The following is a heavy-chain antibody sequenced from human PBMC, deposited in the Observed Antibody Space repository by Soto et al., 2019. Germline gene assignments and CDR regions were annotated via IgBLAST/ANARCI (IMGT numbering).Heavy chain of an antibody. CDR3: AHRGWFDSGHPNWFNP. V-gene: IGHV2-5*02. CDR2: IYWDDDE. CDR1: GFSLTSTGVA. Sequence: SGPTLMNPTQTLSLTCTFSGFSLTSTGVAVGWIRQPPGKALEWLAFIYWDDDERYNPSLEGRLTITKDTSKNQVVLTMTNMDPVDTATYYCAHRGWFDSGHPNWFNPWGQGTLVTVSS. J-gene: IGHJ5*02. D-gene: IGHD4-17*01.